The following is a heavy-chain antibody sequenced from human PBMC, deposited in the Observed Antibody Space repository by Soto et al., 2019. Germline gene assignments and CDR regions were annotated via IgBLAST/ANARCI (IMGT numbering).Heavy chain of an antibody. D-gene: IGHD6-19*01. Sequence: PSQTLSLTCAISGDSVSSNSAAWNWIRQSPSRGLEWLGRTYYRSQWFHDYAVSVKGRMTIYPDTSKNHFSLQVSSVTPEDTAVYYCARESSSGWPLFDSWGRGTLVTVSS. CDR1: GDSVSSNSAA. CDR2: TYYRSQWFH. CDR3: ARESSSGWPLFDS. V-gene: IGHV6-1*01. J-gene: IGHJ4*02.